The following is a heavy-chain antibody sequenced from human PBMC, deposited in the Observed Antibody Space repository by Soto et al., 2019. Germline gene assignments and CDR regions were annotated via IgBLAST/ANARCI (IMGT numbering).Heavy chain of an antibody. Sequence: SVRVSCKASGGTFSSYTISWVRQAPGQGLEWMGRIIPIPGMANYAQKFQGRVTITADKSTSTAYMELSSLRSEDTAVYYCARDCSAGSCYSDSWGQGNLVTVSS. CDR3: ARDCSAGSCYSDS. J-gene: IGHJ4*02. CDR1: GGTFSSYT. D-gene: IGHD2-15*01. CDR2: IIPIPGMA. V-gene: IGHV1-69*04.